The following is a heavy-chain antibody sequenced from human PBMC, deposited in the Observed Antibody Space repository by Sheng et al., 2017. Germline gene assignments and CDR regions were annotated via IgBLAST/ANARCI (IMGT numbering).Heavy chain of an antibody. CDR1: GDSISSGYY. CDR2: IYHSGTT. CDR3: ARDVVGATAIDY. Sequence: QVQLQESGPGLVKSSETLSLTCAVSGDSISSGYYWDWIRQSPGKGLEWIGSIYHSGTTHYNPSLKSRVSISVETSNNQFSLHLRSVTAADTALYYCARDVVGATAIDYWGQGILVTVSS. V-gene: IGHV4-38-2*02. J-gene: IGHJ4*02. D-gene: IGHD1-26*01.